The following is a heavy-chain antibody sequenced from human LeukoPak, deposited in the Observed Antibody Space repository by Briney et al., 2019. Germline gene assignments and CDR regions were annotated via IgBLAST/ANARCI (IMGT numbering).Heavy chain of an antibody. D-gene: IGHD3-3*01. Sequence: ASVKVSCKASGYTFTNYHLHWVRQAPGQGLEWMGIINPSGGSTSYAQKFQDRVTMTRDTSTSTVYMELNSLRSEDTAVYYCARESQPLPGVVDYWGQGTLVTVSS. CDR1: GYTFTNYH. CDR2: INPSGGST. J-gene: IGHJ4*02. V-gene: IGHV1-46*01. CDR3: ARESQPLPGVVDY.